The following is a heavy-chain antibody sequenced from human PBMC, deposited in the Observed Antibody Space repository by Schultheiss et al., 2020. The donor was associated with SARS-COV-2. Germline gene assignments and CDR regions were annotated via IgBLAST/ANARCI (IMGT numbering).Heavy chain of an antibody. Sequence: GGSLRLSCVGSGFTFSSYAMNWVRQAPGKGLEWVSSISSSSSYIYYADSVKGRFSISRDNAKNSLYLQMNSLRAEDTAVYYCARGPGRELLTRDAFDIWGQGTMVTVSS. J-gene: IGHJ3*02. CDR3: ARGPGRELLTRDAFDI. CDR1: GFTFSSYA. D-gene: IGHD1-7*01. V-gene: IGHV3-21*01. CDR2: ISSSSSYI.